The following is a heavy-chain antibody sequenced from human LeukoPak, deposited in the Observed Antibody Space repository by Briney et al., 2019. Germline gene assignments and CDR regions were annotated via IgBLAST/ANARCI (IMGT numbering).Heavy chain of an antibody. D-gene: IGHD2-2*01. J-gene: IGHJ4*02. CDR2: IYYSGST. Sequence: SETLSLTCTVSGGSISSYYWSWIRQPPGKGLEWIGYIYYSGSTNYNPSLKSRVTISVDTSKNQFSLKLSSVTAADTAVYYCARDYQQRGIDYWGQGTLVTVSS. V-gene: IGHV4-59*01. CDR1: GGSISSYY. CDR3: ARDYQQRGIDY.